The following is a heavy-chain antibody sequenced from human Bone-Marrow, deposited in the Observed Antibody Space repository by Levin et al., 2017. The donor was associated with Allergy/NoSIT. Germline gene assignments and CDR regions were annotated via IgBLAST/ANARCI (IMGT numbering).Heavy chain of an antibody. CDR1: GFIFSSFG. J-gene: IGHJ4*02. D-gene: IGHD1-26*01. CDR2: IWYDGSKK. CDR3: GAGGRYLPDDY. V-gene: IGHV3-33*01. Sequence: SGGSLRLSCAASGFIFSSFGMHWVRQAPGKGLEWVALIWYDGSKKYYEASVKGRFTISRDNSKNTLYLQMNSLRAEDTAVYYCGAGGRYLPDDYWGQGTPVTVSS.